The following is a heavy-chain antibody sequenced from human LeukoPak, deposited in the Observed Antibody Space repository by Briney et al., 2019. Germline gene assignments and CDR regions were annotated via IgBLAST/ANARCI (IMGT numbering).Heavy chain of an antibody. CDR1: GFTFSSYW. D-gene: IGHD5-18*01. CDR2: IKSDGSST. V-gene: IGHV3-74*01. Sequence: HAGGSLRLSCAASGFTFSSYWMHWVRHTPGKGLVWVSRIKSDGSSTGYADSVKGRFTISRDNAKNTLYLQMNSLRAEDTAVYYCARDGYSFGHDFDYWGQGTLVTVSS. CDR3: ARDGYSFGHDFDY. J-gene: IGHJ4*02.